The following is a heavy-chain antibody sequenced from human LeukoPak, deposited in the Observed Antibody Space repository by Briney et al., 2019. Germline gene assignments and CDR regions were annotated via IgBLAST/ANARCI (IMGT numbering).Heavy chain of an antibody. CDR2: IYYSGST. Sequence: SETLSLTCTVSGGSISSSSYYWGWIRQPPGKGLEWIGSIYYSGSTYYNPSLKSRVTISVDTSKSQFSLKLSSVTAADTAVYYCARQFGYSSSVPFDSWGQGTLVTVSS. V-gene: IGHV4-39*07. CDR3: ARQFGYSSSVPFDS. D-gene: IGHD6-13*01. J-gene: IGHJ4*02. CDR1: GGSISSSSYY.